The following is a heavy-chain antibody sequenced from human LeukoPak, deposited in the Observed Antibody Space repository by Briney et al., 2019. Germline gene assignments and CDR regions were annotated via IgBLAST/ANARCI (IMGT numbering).Heavy chain of an antibody. CDR1: GGSFSGYY. D-gene: IGHD3-10*01. J-gene: IGHJ6*03. V-gene: IGHV4-34*01. CDR2: INHSGST. CDR3: ARGMVRGVIISPSYYYYYYMDV. Sequence: SETLSLTCAVYGGSFSGYYWSWIRQPPGKGLEWIGEINHSGSTNYNPSLKSRVTISVDTSKNQFSLKLSSVTAADTAVYYCARGMVRGVIISPSYYYYYYMDVWGKGTTVTVSS.